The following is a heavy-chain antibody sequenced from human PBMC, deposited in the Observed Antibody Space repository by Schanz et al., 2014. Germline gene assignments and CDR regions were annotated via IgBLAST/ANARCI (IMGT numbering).Heavy chain of an antibody. V-gene: IGHV1-18*01. CDR3: AKAEYDILTDSYSRLDP. CDR1: GYTFTTYA. D-gene: IGHD3-9*01. J-gene: IGHJ5*02. CDR2: ISVYTGNT. Sequence: QVQLVQSGAEVKKPGASVRVSCKASGYTFTTYAMSWVRQAPGQGLEWVGWISVYTGNTKYGQKVQGRVTMTADTSTNTAYMERRSLRSDDAAVYYCAKAEYDILTDSYSRLDPWGQGTLVTVSS.